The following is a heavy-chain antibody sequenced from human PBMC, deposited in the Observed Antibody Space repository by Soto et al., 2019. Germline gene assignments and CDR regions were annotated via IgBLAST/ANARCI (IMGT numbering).Heavy chain of an antibody. V-gene: IGHV1-69*02. D-gene: IGHD3-22*01. CDR2: IIPVLGIA. J-gene: IGHJ1*01. CDR3: ARYYYSSATYFQH. CDR1: GGTFRSYT. Sequence: QVQLVQSGAEVKKPGPSVNVSCKASGGTFRSYTISWLRQAPGQGFEWMARIIPVLGIANYAQKFQGRVTITADKSTSTAYMELSSLRSEDTAVYYCARYYYSSATYFQHWGQGTLVTVSS.